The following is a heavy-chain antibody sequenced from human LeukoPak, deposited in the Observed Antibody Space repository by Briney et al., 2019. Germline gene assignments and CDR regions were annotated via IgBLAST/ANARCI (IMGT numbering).Heavy chain of an antibody. D-gene: IGHD2-2*02. Sequence: EASVKVSCQASGGTFSSYAISWVRQAPGQGLEWMGGIIPIFGTANYAQKFQGRVTITTDEPTSTAYMELSSLRSEDTAVYYCARGGASIVNEYWGQGTLVTVSS. V-gene: IGHV1-69*05. J-gene: IGHJ4*02. CDR3: ARGGASIVNEY. CDR2: IIPIFGTA. CDR1: GGTFSSYA.